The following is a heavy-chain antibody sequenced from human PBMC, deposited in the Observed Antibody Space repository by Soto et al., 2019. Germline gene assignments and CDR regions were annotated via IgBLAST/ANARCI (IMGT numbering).Heavy chain of an antibody. Sequence: GSLRLSCAAAGFAFSTYAMTWVRQAPGKGLEWVSVTSGSGGSSYYAASVKGRFTISRDNSKNTLFLQMNGLRAEDTAVYYCAKVTKRAAAGRYEYYKYGMGVWGQGTTVTVSS. V-gene: IGHV3-23*01. CDR2: TSGSGGSS. J-gene: IGHJ6*02. CDR1: GFAFSTYA. CDR3: AKVTKRAAAGRYEYYKYGMGV. D-gene: IGHD6-13*01.